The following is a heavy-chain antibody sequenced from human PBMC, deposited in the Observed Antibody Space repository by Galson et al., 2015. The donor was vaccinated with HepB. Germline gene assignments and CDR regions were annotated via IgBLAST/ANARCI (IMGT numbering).Heavy chain of an antibody. D-gene: IGHD2-15*01. CDR3: ARGGCSGGSCYSDDAFDI. J-gene: IGHJ3*02. Sequence: SLRLSCAASGFTVSSNHMSWVRQAPGKGLEWVSVIYSGGSTYYADSVKGRFTISRDNSKNTLYLQMNSLRAEDTAVYYCARGGCSGGSCYSDDAFDIWGQGTMVTVSS. CDR2: IYSGGST. CDR1: GFTVSSNH. V-gene: IGHV3-53*01.